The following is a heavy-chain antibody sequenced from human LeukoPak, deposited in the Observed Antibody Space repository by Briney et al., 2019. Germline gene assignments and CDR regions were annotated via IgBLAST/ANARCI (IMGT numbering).Heavy chain of an antibody. J-gene: IGHJ4*02. CDR1: GSTFSSYS. CDR2: ISSSSSTI. Sequence: PGGSLRLSCAASGSTFSSYSMNWVRQAPGKGLEWVSYISSSSSTIYYADSVKGRFTISRDNAKNSLYLQMNSLRAEDTAVYYCARGRDFWSGYPYFDYWGQGTLVTVSS. D-gene: IGHD3-3*01. V-gene: IGHV3-48*01. CDR3: ARGRDFWSGYPYFDY.